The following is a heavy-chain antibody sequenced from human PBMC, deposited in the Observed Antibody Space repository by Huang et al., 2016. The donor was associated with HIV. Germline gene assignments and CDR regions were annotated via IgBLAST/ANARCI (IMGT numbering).Heavy chain of an antibody. CDR2: ISVSNGNT. CDR3: ARDREEDIVVMVPSASPTPFDY. CDR1: GYTFACYG. Sequence: QVQLVQSGGEVKKSGASVKVSCKASGYTFACYGISWVRQAPGQGLEWMGWISVSNGNTNFAQMVQGRLTMTTEKSTSTAYMELRSLTSEDTAVYYCARDREEDIVVMVPSASPTPFDYWGQGTLVTVSS. V-gene: IGHV1-18*04. D-gene: IGHD2-15*01. J-gene: IGHJ4*02.